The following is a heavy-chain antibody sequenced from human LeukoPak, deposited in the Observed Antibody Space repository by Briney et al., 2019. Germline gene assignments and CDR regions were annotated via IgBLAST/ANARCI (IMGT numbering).Heavy chain of an antibody. D-gene: IGHD3-22*01. CDR1: GFTLSSYS. Sequence: GGSLRLSCAASGFTLSSYSMNWVRQAPGKGLEWVSSISSSSSYIYYADSVKGRFTISRDNAKNSLYLQMNSLRAEDTAVYYCARDVYYYDSSGYEIWGQGTLVTVSS. CDR2: ISSSSSYI. CDR3: ARDVYYYDSSGYEI. J-gene: IGHJ4*02. V-gene: IGHV3-21*01.